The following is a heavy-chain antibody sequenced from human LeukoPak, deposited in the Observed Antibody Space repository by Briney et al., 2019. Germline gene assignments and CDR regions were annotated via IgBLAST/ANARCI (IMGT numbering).Heavy chain of an antibody. CDR3: ARGLGFDGMDV. CDR2: INHSGST. CDR1: GGSFSGYY. Sequence: KPSETLSLTCAVYGGSFSGYYWSWIRQPPGKGLEWIGEINHSGSTNYNPSLKSRVTISVDTSKNQFSLKLSSVTAADTAVYYCARGLGFDGMDVWGQGTTVTVSS. J-gene: IGHJ6*02. D-gene: IGHD3-10*01. V-gene: IGHV4-34*01.